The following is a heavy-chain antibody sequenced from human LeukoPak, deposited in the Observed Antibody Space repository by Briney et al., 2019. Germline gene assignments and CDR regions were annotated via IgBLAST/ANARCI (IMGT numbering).Heavy chain of an antibody. CDR1: GFTVSSNY. V-gene: IGHV3-66*01. CDR3: ATYGHSSGWYRGY. Sequence: GGSLRLSCAASGFTVSSNYMSWVRQAPGKGLEWVSVIYSGGSTYYADSVKGRFTISRDNSKNTLYLQMNSLRAEDTAVYYCATYGHSSGWYRGYWGQGNLVTVSS. D-gene: IGHD6-19*01. J-gene: IGHJ4*02. CDR2: IYSGGST.